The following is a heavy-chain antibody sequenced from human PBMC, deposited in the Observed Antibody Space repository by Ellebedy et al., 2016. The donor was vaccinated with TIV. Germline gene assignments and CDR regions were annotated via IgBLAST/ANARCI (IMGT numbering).Heavy chain of an antibody. D-gene: IGHD1-26*01. Sequence: ASVKVSCKASGYTFSSYLVHWVRQAPGQGLEYMGKINPNDDTTRYAQKLKGRVTMTRDTSTSTVYMELSSLRSEDAAVYYCARERSGSGEFDYWGQGTLVTVSS. CDR3: ARERSGSGEFDY. CDR1: GYTFSSYL. CDR2: INPNDDTT. J-gene: IGHJ4*02. V-gene: IGHV1-46*01.